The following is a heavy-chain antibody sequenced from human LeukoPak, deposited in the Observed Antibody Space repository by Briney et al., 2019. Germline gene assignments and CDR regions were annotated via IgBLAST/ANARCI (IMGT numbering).Heavy chain of an antibody. CDR3: ARDSFHSSDY. Sequence: SETLSLTCTVSGGSISSGSYYWSWIRQPAGKGLEWIGRIYTSGSTNYNPSLKSRVTISVDTSKNQFSLKLSSVTAADTAVYYCARDSFHSSDYWGQGTLVTVSS. CDR2: IYTSGST. D-gene: IGHD5-18*01. J-gene: IGHJ4*02. CDR1: GGSISSGSYY. V-gene: IGHV4-61*02.